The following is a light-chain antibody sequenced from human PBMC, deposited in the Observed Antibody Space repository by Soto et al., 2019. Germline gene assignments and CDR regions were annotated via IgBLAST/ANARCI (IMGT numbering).Light chain of an antibody. J-gene: IGKJ5*01. Sequence: DDQVTESSAYRASIFVDSVTITYQASQDITNFLNWYQQKPGKAPNLLIYDASNLETGVPSRFSGSGSGTDFTLIIRSLQPEDIATYYCQQYGNASGTLGQGTRLEIK. V-gene: IGKV1-33*01. CDR3: QQYGNASGT. CDR1: QDITNF. CDR2: DAS.